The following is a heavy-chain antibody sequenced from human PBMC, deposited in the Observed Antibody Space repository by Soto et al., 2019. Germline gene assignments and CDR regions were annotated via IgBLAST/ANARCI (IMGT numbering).Heavy chain of an antibody. CDR1: GFTFSSYG. D-gene: IGHD4-17*01. Sequence: GGSLRFSCAASGFTFSSYGMHWVRQAPGKGLEWVAVISYDGSNKYYADSVKGRFTISRDNSKNTLYLQMNSLRAEDTAVYYCAKAQFGDYVLIDYWGQGTLVTVSS. CDR3: AKAQFGDYVLIDY. V-gene: IGHV3-30*18. CDR2: ISYDGSNK. J-gene: IGHJ4*02.